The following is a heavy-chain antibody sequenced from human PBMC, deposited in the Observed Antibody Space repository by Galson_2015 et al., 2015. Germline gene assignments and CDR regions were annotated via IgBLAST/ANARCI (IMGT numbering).Heavy chain of an antibody. D-gene: IGHD3-22*01. V-gene: IGHV7-4-1*02. Sequence: QAPGQGLEWMGWINTNTGNPTYAQGFTGRFVFSLDTSVSTAYLQISSLKAEDTAVYYCARDISGYYDSSGSDAFDIWGQGTMVTVSS. CDR3: ARDISGYYDSSGSDAFDI. J-gene: IGHJ3*02. CDR2: INTNTGNP.